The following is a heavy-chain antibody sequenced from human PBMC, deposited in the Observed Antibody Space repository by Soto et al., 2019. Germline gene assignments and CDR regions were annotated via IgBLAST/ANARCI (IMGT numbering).Heavy chain of an antibody. J-gene: IGHJ4*02. V-gene: IGHV3-21*01. CDR2: ISSSSSYI. CDR3: ARDDSGYDYPFDY. Sequence: GGSLRLSCAASGFTLSSYSMNWVRPAPGKGLEWVSSISSSSSYIYYADSVKGRFTISRDNAKNSLYLQMNSLRAEDTAVYYCARDDSGYDYPFDYWGQGTLVTVSS. CDR1: GFTLSSYS. D-gene: IGHD5-12*01.